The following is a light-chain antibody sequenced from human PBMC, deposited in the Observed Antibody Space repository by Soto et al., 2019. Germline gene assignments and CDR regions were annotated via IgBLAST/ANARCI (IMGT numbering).Light chain of an antibody. CDR1: SGHSSYA. CDR2: LNSDGSH. V-gene: IGLV4-69*01. Sequence: QSVLTQSPSASASLGASVKLTCTLSSGHSSYAIAWHQQQPERGPRYLMKLNSDGSHMKGAGIPDRFSGSSSGAERYLTISSLQSEDEADYYCQTWDTGTVMFGGGTKVTVL. CDR3: QTWDTGTVM. J-gene: IGLJ3*02.